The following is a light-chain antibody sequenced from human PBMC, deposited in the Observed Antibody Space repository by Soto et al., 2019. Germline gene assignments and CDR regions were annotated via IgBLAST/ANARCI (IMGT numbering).Light chain of an antibody. CDR1: QSVSSSY. CDR3: QQYGSSALYT. Sequence: EIVLTQSPGTLSLSPGERATLSCRASQSVSSSYFAWYQQKPGQAPRLLIYGASGRATGIPDRFSGSGSGTDFTLTISRLEPEDFAVYYCQQYGSSALYTVGQGTKLEIK. V-gene: IGKV3-20*01. J-gene: IGKJ2*01. CDR2: GAS.